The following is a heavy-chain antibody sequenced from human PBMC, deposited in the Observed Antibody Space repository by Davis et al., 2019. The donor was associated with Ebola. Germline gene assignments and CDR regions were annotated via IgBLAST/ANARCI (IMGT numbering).Heavy chain of an antibody. CDR1: GYTFTSYD. CDR2: INPSGGST. Sequence: AASVKVSCKASGYTFTSYDINWVRQATGQGLEWMGIINPSGGSTSYAQKFQGRVTITADKSTSTAYMELSSLRSEDTAVYYCAREERSTPYYYYGMDVWGQGTTVTVSS. J-gene: IGHJ6*02. D-gene: IGHD2-2*01. V-gene: IGHV1-46*01. CDR3: AREERSTPYYYYGMDV.